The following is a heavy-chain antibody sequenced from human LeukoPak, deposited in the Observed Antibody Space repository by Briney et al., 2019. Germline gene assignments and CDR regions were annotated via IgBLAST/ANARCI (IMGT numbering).Heavy chain of an antibody. Sequence: ASVKVSCKASGYTFTSYYMHWVRQAPGQGLEWMGIINPSGGSTSYAQKFQGRVTMTRDTSTSTVYMELSSLRSEDTAVYYCARAAAGYSYGYLALGYWGQGTLVTVSS. CDR1: GYTFTSYY. J-gene: IGHJ4*02. V-gene: IGHV1-46*01. D-gene: IGHD5-18*01. CDR3: ARAAAGYSYGYLALGY. CDR2: INPSGGST.